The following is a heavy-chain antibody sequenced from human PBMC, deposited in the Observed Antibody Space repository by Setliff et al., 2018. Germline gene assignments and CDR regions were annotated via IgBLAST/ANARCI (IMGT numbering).Heavy chain of an antibody. Sequence: GASVKVSCKVSGYTFTVYTMNWVRQAPGQGLEWMGWINTKTGDPSYAQGYTGRFAFSLDTSDSTTYLDISTLKAEDTATYFCARADHLVTTTFDYWGQGTLVTVSS. CDR1: GYTFTVYT. V-gene: IGHV7-4-1*02. CDR3: ARADHLVTTTFDY. D-gene: IGHD4-17*01. J-gene: IGHJ4*01. CDR2: INTKTGDP.